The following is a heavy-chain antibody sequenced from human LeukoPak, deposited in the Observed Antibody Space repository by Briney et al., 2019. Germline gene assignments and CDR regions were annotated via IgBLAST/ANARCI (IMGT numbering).Heavy chain of an antibody. CDR1: GGSISSYY. Sequence: SETLSLTCTVSGGSISSYYWSWIRQPPGKGLEWIGYISYSGSTNYNPSLKSRVTISVDTSKNQLSLKLSSVTAADTAVYYCARTHSGTYYGFDYWGQGTLVTVSS. D-gene: IGHD1-26*01. J-gene: IGHJ4*02. CDR3: ARTHSGTYYGFDY. V-gene: IGHV4-59*08. CDR2: ISYSGST.